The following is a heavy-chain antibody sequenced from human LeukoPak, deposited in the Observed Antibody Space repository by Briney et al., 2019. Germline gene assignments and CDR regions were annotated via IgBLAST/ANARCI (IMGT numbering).Heavy chain of an antibody. V-gene: IGHV4-59*01. CDR1: GGSISSYY. D-gene: IGHD6-25*01. Sequence: SETLSLTCTVSGGSISSYYWSWIRQPPGKGLEWIGYIYYSGSTNYNPSLKSRVTISVDTSKNQFSLKLSSVTAADTAVYYCARDFRDIAAAGWFDPWGQGTLVTVSS. J-gene: IGHJ5*02. CDR2: IYYSGST. CDR3: ARDFRDIAAAGWFDP.